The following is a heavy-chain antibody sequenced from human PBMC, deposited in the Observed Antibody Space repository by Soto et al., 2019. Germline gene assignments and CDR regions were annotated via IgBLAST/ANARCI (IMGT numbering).Heavy chain of an antibody. Sequence: GSLRLSCAASGFIFSNYAMSWVRQGPGKGLEWVSGISGNSGSIYDADSVKGRFTISRDNSKNTLYLKMNSLRAEDTAVYYCAKATATGGGAFDICGQGTMVTVSS. D-gene: IGHD2-8*02. CDR1: GFIFSNYA. J-gene: IGHJ3*02. V-gene: IGHV3-23*01. CDR2: ISGNSGSI. CDR3: AKATATGGGAFDI.